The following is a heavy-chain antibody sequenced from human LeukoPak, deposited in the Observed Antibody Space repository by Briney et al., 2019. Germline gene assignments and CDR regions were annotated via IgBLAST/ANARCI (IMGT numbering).Heavy chain of an antibody. V-gene: IGHV1-2*06. CDR3: ARDYCSSTSCLFDY. D-gene: IGHD2-2*01. CDR1: GYTFTCYH. Sequence: GASVKVSCRASGYTFTCYHIHWVRQAPGQGLEWMGRINPNSGDTNYAQNFQGRVTMTRDTSINTAYMELSRLRSDDTAVYYCARDYCSSTSCLFDYWGQGTLVTVSS. CDR2: INPNSGDT. J-gene: IGHJ4*02.